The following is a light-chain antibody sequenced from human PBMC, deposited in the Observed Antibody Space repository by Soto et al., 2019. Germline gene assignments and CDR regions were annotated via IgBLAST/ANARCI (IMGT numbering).Light chain of an antibody. Sequence: SMSLATLSVTKEERATLSCLPSQSILTDLAWYQQKPCQSPRLLIYGASTRATGIPARFSGSGSGTEFTLTISSLQSEDFEIYYCQQYNNWPITFGQGTRLAI. CDR3: QQYNNWPIT. CDR2: GAS. CDR1: QSILTD. V-gene: IGKV3-15*01. J-gene: IGKJ5*01.